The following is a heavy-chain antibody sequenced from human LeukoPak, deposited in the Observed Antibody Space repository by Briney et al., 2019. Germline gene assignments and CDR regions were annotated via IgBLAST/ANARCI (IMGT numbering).Heavy chain of an antibody. D-gene: IGHD6-13*01. CDR3: ARQIASAGTAGFDF. CDR2: IYYSGST. CDR1: GGSMRSYY. J-gene: IGHJ4*02. Sequence: SETLSLTCTVSGGSMRSYYWSWIRQPPGKGLEWIGYIYYSGSTNYNPSLKSRVTMSVDTSKNQFSLRLRSVTAADTAVYYCARQIASAGTAGFDFWGQGALVTVSS. V-gene: IGHV4-59*12.